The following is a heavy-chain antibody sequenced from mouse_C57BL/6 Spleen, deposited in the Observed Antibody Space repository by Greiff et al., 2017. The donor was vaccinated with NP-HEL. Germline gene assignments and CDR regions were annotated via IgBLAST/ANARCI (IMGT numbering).Heavy chain of an antibody. Sequence: VQLQQSGAELAKPGASVKLSCKASGYTFTSYWMHWVKQRPGQGLEWIGYINTSSGYTKYNQKFKDKATLTADKSSSTAYMQLSSLTYEDSSVYYCARQDSSGYYAMDYWGQGTSVTVSS. CDR3: ARQDSSGYYAMDY. CDR2: INTSSGYT. V-gene: IGHV1-7*01. CDR1: GYTFTSYW. D-gene: IGHD3-2*02. J-gene: IGHJ4*01.